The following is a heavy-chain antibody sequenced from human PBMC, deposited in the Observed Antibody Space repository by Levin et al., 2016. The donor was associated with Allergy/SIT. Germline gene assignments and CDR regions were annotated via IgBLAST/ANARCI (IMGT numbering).Heavy chain of an antibody. J-gene: IGHJ4*02. D-gene: IGHD4-17*01. CDR1: GFTFSSYW. CDR3: AKDLTTVTTGGY. V-gene: IGHV3-23*01. Sequence: GESLKISCAASGFTFSSYWMSWVRQAPGKGLEWVSAISGSGGSTYYADSVKGRFTISRDNSKNTLYLQMNSLRAEDTAVYYCAKDLTTVTTGGYWGQGTLVTVSS. CDR2: ISGSGGST.